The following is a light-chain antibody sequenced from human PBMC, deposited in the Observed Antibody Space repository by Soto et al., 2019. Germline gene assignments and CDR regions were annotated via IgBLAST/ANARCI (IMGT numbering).Light chain of an antibody. CDR3: QHYNILSEA. J-gene: IGKJ1*01. V-gene: IGKV1-5*03. CDR2: KAS. CDR1: QTISTW. Sequence: DLEMTQSPSPLAVSVGDRFPITRRASQTISTWLAWYRQNPGKAPKLLIYKASTLKSGVPSRFSGSGSGTEFALTISSLQPDDFVSDNGQHYNILSEAFGQGANGDI.